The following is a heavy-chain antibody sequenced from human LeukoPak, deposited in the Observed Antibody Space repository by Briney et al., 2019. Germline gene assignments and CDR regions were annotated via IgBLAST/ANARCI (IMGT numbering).Heavy chain of an antibody. D-gene: IGHD3-9*01. V-gene: IGHV4-59*01. CDR2: IYYSGST. CDR1: GGSISSYY. J-gene: IGHJ4*02. Sequence: SETLSLTCTVSGGSISSYYWSWIRQPPGKGLEWIGYIYYSGSTNYNPSLKSRVTISVDTSKNQFSPKLSSVTAADTAVYYCARGYFDWLLLAFDYWGQGTLVTVSS. CDR3: ARGYFDWLLLAFDY.